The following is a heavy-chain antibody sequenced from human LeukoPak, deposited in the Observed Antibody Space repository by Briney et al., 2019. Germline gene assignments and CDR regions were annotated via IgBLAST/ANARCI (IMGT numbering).Heavy chain of an antibody. CDR1: GGSISTYH. D-gene: IGHD3-16*01. CDR2: ISSSGGT. J-gene: IGHJ4*02. V-gene: IGHV4-4*07. CDR3: AREGRSATDGY. Sequence: PSETLSLTCTISGGSISTYHWTWIRQPAGKGLEWIGRISSSGGTDYNPSLQSRVTMSVDSSKNQFSLKLSSMTAADTAVYYCAREGRSATDGYWGQGTLVTVSS.